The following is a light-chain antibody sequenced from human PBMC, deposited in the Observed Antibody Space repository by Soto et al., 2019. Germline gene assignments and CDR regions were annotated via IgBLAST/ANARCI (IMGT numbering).Light chain of an antibody. CDR1: SSDVGGYNY. CDR3: ISYTTSSARV. CDR2: EVT. Sequence: QSALTQPASVSGSLGQSITISCTGSSSDVGGYNYVSWYQQHPGKPPKLMIYEVTNRPSGVSSRFSGSKSGNTASLTISGLQADDEADYYCISYTTSSARVFGGGTKLTVL. V-gene: IGLV2-14*01. J-gene: IGLJ3*02.